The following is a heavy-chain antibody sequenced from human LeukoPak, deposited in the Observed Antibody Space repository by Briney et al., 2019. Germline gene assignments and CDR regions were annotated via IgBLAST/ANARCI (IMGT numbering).Heavy chain of an antibody. J-gene: IGHJ4*02. V-gene: IGHV1-8*01. CDR3: ARGADYGDFSDFDY. Sequence: ASVKVSCKASGYTFTSYDINGVRQATGQGLEWMGWMNPNSGNTGYAQKFQGRVTMTRNTSISTAYMELSSLRSEDTAVYYCARGADYGDFSDFDYWGQGTLVTVSS. CDR2: MNPNSGNT. D-gene: IGHD4-17*01. CDR1: GYTFTSYD.